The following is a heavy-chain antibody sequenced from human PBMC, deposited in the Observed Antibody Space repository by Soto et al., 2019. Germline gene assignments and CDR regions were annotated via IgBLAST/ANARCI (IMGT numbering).Heavy chain of an antibody. J-gene: IGHJ4*02. V-gene: IGHV1-24*01. CDR1: GYTLTELS. CDR3: ATFPIIMVYATYYFDY. D-gene: IGHD2-8*01. Sequence: ASVKVSCKVSGYTLTELSMHWVRQAPGKGLEWVGGFDPEDGETIYAQKFQGRVTMTEDTSTDTAYMELSSLRSEDTAVYYCATFPIIMVYATYYFDYWGQGTLVTVSS. CDR2: FDPEDGET.